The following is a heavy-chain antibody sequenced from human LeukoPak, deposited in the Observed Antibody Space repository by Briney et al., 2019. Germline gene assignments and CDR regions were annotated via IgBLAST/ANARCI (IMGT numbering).Heavy chain of an antibody. J-gene: IGHJ6*04. V-gene: IGHV3-48*03. Sequence: GGALRLSCAASGFSFSSYEMNWVREAPGTGVGWGSYISSSCSTIYYADSVKGRFTISRDNAKNSLYLQMNSLRAEDTAVYYYAELGITMIGGVWGKGTTVTISS. CDR2: ISSSCSTI. CDR3: AELGITMIGGV. CDR1: GFSFSSYE. D-gene: IGHD3-10*02.